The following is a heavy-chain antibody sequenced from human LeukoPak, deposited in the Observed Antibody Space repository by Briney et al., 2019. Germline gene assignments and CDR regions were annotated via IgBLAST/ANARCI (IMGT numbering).Heavy chain of an antibody. Sequence: SENLSRTCTVSGGSISGVSYYWSWIRQPPEKGLEWIGRIYTSGSTNYNPSLKSRVTISVDTSKNQFSLRLSSVTAADTAVYSWARGGSSAVPGDYWGQGNLVTVSS. CDR3: ARGGSSAVPGDY. D-gene: IGHD6-13*01. J-gene: IGHJ4*02. V-gene: IGHV4-61*02. CDR2: IYTSGST. CDR1: GGSISGVSYY.